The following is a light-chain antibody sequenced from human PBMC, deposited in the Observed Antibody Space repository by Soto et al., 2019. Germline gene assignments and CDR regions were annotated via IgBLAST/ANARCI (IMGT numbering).Light chain of an antibody. V-gene: IGKV3-20*01. J-gene: IGKJ2*01. CDR2: DES. CDR3: QQFGTSPLYT. CDR1: QTFGRTY. Sequence: ESVLTQSQGTLSVSPGERVTLSCRASQTFGRTYLAWYQQKPGQSPRLLIYDESSRATGIPDRFSGSGSGTDFTLTISRLESEDYAVYHCQQFGTSPLYTVGQGTKVEI.